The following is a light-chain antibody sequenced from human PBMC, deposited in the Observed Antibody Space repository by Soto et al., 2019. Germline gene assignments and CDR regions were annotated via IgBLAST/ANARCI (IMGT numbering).Light chain of an antibody. J-gene: IGLJ1*01. Sequence: QSVLTQPASVSGSPGQSITISCTGTSSDVGGYNYVSWYQQHPGNAPQLMIYEVSNRPSGVSNRFSGSKSGNTASLTISGLQAEDEGVYYCSSYTSSSPRVFGTGTKVTVL. CDR2: EVS. CDR3: SSYTSSSPRV. CDR1: SSDVGGYNY. V-gene: IGLV2-14*01.